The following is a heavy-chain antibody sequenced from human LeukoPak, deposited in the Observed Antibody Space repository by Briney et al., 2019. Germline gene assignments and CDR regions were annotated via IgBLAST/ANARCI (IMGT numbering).Heavy chain of an antibody. CDR3: ARDGYGGNTGLDY. CDR2: IIPIFDTA. D-gene: IGHD4-23*01. J-gene: IGHJ4*02. Sequence: ASVKVSCKVSGGTFSSYAISWVRQAPGQGLEWMGGIIPIFDTANYAQKFQGRVTITADESTSTAYMELSGLRSEDTAVYYCARDGYGGNTGLDYWGQGTLVTVSS. CDR1: GGTFSSYA. V-gene: IGHV1-69*13.